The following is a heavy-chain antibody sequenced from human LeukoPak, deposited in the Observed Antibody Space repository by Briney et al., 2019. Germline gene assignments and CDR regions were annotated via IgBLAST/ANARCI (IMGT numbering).Heavy chain of an antibody. D-gene: IGHD2-15*01. CDR2: ISGSGGST. CDR3: ATTPGDIVVVVAAFDY. CDR1: GFTFSSYA. V-gene: IGHV3-23*01. Sequence: HPGGSLRLSCAASGFTFSSYAMSWVRQAPGKGLAWVSAISGSGGSTYYADSVKGRFTISRDNSKNTLYLQMNSLRAEDTAVYYCATTPGDIVVVVAAFDYWGQGTLVTVSS. J-gene: IGHJ4*02.